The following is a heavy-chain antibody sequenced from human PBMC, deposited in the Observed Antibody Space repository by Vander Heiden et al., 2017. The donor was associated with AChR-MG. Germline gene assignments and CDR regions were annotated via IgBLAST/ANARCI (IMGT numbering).Heavy chain of an antibody. Sequence: EGQLVESGGVMAMPGGSLRLSRAAPGFTCSGYNMNWVRQAPGKGLEWVSSISSSSSYIYYADSVKGRFTISRDNAKNSLYLQMNSLRAEDTAVYYCARELARLYYYYGMDVWGQGTTVTVSS. CDR1: GFTCSGYN. D-gene: IGHD3-3*02. CDR2: ISSSSSYI. CDR3: ARELARLYYYYGMDV. J-gene: IGHJ6*02. V-gene: IGHV3-21*01.